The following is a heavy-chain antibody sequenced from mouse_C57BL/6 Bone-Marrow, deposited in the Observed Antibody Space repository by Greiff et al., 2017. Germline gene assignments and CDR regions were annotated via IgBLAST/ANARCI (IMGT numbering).Heavy chain of an antibody. CDR1: GFTFSDYG. CDR2: ISSGSSTI. V-gene: IGHV5-17*01. CDR3: ARRRGLRRAMDY. J-gene: IGHJ4*01. D-gene: IGHD2-4*01. Sequence: EVQLVESGGGLVKPGGSLKLSCAASGFTFSDYGMHWVRQAPEKGLEWVAYISSGSSTIYYADTVKGRFTLSRDNAKNTLFLQMTSLRSEDTAMYYCARRRGLRRAMDYWGQGTSVTVSS.